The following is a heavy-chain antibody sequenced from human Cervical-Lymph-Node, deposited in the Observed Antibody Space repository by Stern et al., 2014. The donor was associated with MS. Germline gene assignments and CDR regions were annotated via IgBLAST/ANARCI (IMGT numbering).Heavy chain of an antibody. J-gene: IGHJ6*02. CDR2: MSYDGTNK. CDR1: GFTFSSYA. V-gene: IGHV3-30-3*01. CDR3: ARDWETPIDYDYHYYGMDV. D-gene: IGHD4-17*01. Sequence: QMQLVQSGGGVVQPGKSLRLSCAASGFTFSSYAMHWVRQAPGKGLEWVAVMSYDGTNKHHADSVKGRFTISRDNSENTVYLEMNSLRPEDTAVYYCARDWETPIDYDYHYYGMDVWGQGTTVTVSS.